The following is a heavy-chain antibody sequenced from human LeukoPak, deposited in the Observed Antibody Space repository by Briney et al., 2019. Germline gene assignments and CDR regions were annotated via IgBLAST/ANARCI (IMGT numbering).Heavy chain of an antibody. CDR2: ITSSGSGSTNSI. V-gene: IGHV3-21*01. Sequence: SGGSLRLSCAASGFTFSSYSMTWVRQAPGKGLEWVSSITSSGSGSTNSIYYADSVKGRFTISRDNAKNSLYLQMTSLRADDTAVYYCARQLVPSANAVDVWGQGTTVIVSS. D-gene: IGHD2-2*01. CDR3: ARQLVPSANAVDV. CDR1: GFTFSSYS. J-gene: IGHJ6*02.